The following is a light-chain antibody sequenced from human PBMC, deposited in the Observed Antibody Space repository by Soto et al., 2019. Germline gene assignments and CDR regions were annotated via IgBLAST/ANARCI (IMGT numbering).Light chain of an antibody. CDR1: QSISSW. CDR3: QQYSVYPIT. CDR2: KAS. Sequence: DIQMTQSPSTLSASVGDRVTITCRASQSISSWLAWYQQKPGKAPKSLIYKASSLESGVPSRFSGGGSGTEFTLTISRLQPDDFATYYCQQYSVYPITFGQGTRLEIK. J-gene: IGKJ5*01. V-gene: IGKV1-5*03.